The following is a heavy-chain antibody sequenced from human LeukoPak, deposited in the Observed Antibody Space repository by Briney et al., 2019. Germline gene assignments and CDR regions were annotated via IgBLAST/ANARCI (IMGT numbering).Heavy chain of an antibody. J-gene: IGHJ4*02. CDR3: AREAYYDSSGYYSH. CDR2: ISYDGSNK. D-gene: IGHD3-22*01. V-gene: IGHV3-30*04. Sequence: GGSLRLSCAASGFTFSSYAMHWVRQAPGKGLEWVAVISYDGSNKYYADSVKGRFTISRDNSKNTLYLQMNSLRAEDTAVYYCAREAYYDSSGYYSHWGQGTLVTVSS. CDR1: GFTFSSYA.